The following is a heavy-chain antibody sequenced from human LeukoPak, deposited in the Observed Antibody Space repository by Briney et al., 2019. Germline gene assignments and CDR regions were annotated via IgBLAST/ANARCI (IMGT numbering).Heavy chain of an antibody. CDR3: ARIGTPYDYVWGSYRPGPVDI. Sequence: SETLSLTCAVYGGSFSGYYWSWIRQPPGKGLEWIGEINHSGSTNYNPSLKSRVTISVDTSKNQFSLKLSSVTAGDTAVYYCARIGTPYDYVWGSYRPGPVDIWGQGTMVTVSS. D-gene: IGHD3-16*02. CDR1: GGSFSGYY. V-gene: IGHV4-34*01. CDR2: INHSGST. J-gene: IGHJ3*02.